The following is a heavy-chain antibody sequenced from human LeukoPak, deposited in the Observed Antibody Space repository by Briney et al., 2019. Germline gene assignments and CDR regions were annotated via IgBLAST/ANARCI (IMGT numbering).Heavy chain of an antibody. J-gene: IGHJ4*02. CDR2: ISAYNGNT. CDR3: ARGTRDCSSTSCYTEGDYFDY. V-gene: IGHV1-18*01. Sequence: GASVKVSCKASGYTFTSYGISRVRQAPGQGLEWMGWISAYNGNTNYAQKLQGRVTMTTDTSTSTAYMELRSLRSDDTAVYYCARGTRDCSSTSCYTEGDYFDYWGQGTLVTVSS. CDR1: GYTFTSYG. D-gene: IGHD2-2*02.